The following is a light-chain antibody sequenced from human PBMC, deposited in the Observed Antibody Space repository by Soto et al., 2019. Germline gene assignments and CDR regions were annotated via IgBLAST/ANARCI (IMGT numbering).Light chain of an antibody. CDR3: QQFYNYPRT. J-gene: IGKJ1*01. V-gene: IGKV1-5*01. CDR1: QSITTW. Sequence: DIQMTQSPSTVSAYVGDSVTLTCRASQSITTWLAWYQQRPGQAPKLLIYDVSSMQSGVPARFSGSGSGTEFTLTISSLQSDDFGTYYCQQFYNYPRTFGQGTKVDIK. CDR2: DVS.